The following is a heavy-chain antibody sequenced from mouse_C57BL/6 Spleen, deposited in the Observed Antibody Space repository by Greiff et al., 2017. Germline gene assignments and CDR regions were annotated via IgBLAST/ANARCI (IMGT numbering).Heavy chain of an antibody. CDR2: INYDGSST. D-gene: IGHD4-1*01. Sequence: EVQLQESEGGLVQPGSSMKLSCTASGFTFSDYYMAWVRQVPEKGLEWVANINYDGSSTYYLDSLKSRFIISRDNAKNILYLQMSSLKSEDTATYYCAREDWDGDYFDYWGQGTTLTVSS. CDR3: AREDWDGDYFDY. J-gene: IGHJ2*01. CDR1: GFTFSDYY. V-gene: IGHV5-16*01.